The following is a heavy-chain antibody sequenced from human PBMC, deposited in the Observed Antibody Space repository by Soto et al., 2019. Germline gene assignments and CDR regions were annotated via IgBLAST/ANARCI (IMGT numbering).Heavy chain of an antibody. Sequence: GGSLRLSCTASGFTFGDYAMSWFPQAPGKGLEWVGFIRSKAYGGTTEYAASVKGRFTISRDDAKSIAYLQMNSLKTEDTAVYYCTRALAYWGGDCYSPWLYLEVCEKGTTVTV. CDR2: IRSKAYGGTT. V-gene: IGHV3-49*03. CDR3: TRALAYWGGDCYSPWLYLEV. CDR1: GFTFGDYA. J-gene: IGHJ6*03. D-gene: IGHD2-21*01.